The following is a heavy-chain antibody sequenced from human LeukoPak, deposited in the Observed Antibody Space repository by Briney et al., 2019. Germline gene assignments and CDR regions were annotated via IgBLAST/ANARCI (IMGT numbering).Heavy chain of an antibody. CDR1: GFTFDDYT. D-gene: IGHD3-16*01. CDR2: ISWNSGSI. Sequence: GGSLRLSCAASGFTFDDYTMHWVRQAPGKGLEWVSGISWNSGSIGYADSVKGRFTISRDNAKNSLYLQMNSLRAEDTALYYCAKDRDPRPGGDFDYWGQGTLVTVSS. J-gene: IGHJ4*02. V-gene: IGHV3-9*01. CDR3: AKDRDPRPGGDFDY.